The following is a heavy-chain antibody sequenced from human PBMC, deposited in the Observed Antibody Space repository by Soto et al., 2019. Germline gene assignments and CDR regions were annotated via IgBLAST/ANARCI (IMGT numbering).Heavy chain of an antibody. CDR3: ARLPLYYYGSGRILGPCDY. CDR2: IYYSGST. CDR1: GGSISSSSYY. V-gene: IGHV4-39*01. J-gene: IGHJ4*02. Sequence: PSETLSLTCTVSGGSISSSSYYWGWIRQPPGKGLEWIGSIYYSGSTYYNPSLKSRVTISVDTSKNQFSLKLSSVTAADTAVYYCARLPLYYYGSGRILGPCDYRAQGTLVPVSS. D-gene: IGHD3-10*01.